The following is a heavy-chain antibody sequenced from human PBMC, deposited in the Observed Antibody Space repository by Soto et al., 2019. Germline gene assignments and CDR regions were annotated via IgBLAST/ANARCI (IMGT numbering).Heavy chain of an antibody. D-gene: IGHD1-7*01. CDR1: GGSISSYY. CDR3: ARERGNYDRDFDY. Sequence: SETLSLPCTVSGGSISSYYWSWIRQPPGKGLEWIGYIYYSGSTNYNPSLKSRVTISVDTSKNQFSLKLSSVTAADTAVYYCARERGNYDRDFDYWGQGTLVTVSS. CDR2: IYYSGST. V-gene: IGHV4-59*01. J-gene: IGHJ4*02.